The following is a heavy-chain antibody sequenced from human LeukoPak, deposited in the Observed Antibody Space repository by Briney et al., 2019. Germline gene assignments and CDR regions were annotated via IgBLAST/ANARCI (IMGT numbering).Heavy chain of an antibody. Sequence: GGSLRLSCAASGFTFSDYYMSWIRQAPGKGLEWVSYISSSGSTIYYADSVKGRFTISRDNAKNSLYLQMNSLRAEDTAVYYCARDRLRIFGVVTYMFDYWGPGTLVTVSS. J-gene: IGHJ4*02. CDR3: ARDRLRIFGVVTYMFDY. CDR2: ISSSGSTI. CDR1: GFTFSDYY. V-gene: IGHV3-11*01. D-gene: IGHD3-3*01.